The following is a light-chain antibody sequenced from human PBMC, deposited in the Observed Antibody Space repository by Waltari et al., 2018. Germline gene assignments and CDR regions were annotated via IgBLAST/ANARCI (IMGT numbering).Light chain of an antibody. CDR2: WAS. J-gene: IGKJ4*01. CDR1: QSVLYSSNNKNY. Sequence: DIVMTQSPDSLAVSLGERATINCKSSQSVLYSSNNKNYLAGYQQKPGQPPKLLIYWASTRESGVPDRFSGSGSGTDFTLTISSLQAEDVAVYYCQQYYSTPSITFGGGTKVEIK. V-gene: IGKV4-1*01. CDR3: QQYYSTPSIT.